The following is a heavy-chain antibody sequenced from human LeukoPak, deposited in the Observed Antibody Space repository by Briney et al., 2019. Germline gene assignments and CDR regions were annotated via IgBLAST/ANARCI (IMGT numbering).Heavy chain of an antibody. D-gene: IGHD3-22*01. CDR2: ISGSGGST. V-gene: IGHV3-23*01. CDR3: AKDSIDYYDSSGYYYVSEYFQH. J-gene: IGHJ1*01. CDR1: GFTFDDYA. Sequence: GGSLRLSCAASGFTFDDYAMHWVRQAPGKGLEWVSAISGSGGSTYYADSVKGRFTISRDNSKNTLYLQMNSLRAEDTAVYYCAKDSIDYYDSSGYYYVSEYFQHWGQGTLVTVSS.